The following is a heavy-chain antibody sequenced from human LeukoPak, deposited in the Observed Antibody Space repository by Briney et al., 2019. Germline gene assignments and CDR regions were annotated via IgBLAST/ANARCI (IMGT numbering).Heavy chain of an antibody. Sequence: SETLSLTCTVSGGSISSYYRSWIRQPPGKGLEWIGYIYYSGSTNYNPSLKSRVTISVDTSKNQFSLKLSSLTAADTAVYYCARSANLFDYWGQGTLVTVSS. CDR2: IYYSGST. D-gene: IGHD4/OR15-4a*01. V-gene: IGHV4-59*01. CDR1: GGSISSYY. CDR3: ARSANLFDY. J-gene: IGHJ4*02.